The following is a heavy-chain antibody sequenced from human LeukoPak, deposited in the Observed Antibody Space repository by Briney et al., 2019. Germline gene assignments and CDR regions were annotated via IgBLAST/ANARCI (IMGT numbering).Heavy chain of an antibody. V-gene: IGHV4-59*01. D-gene: IGHD1-1*01. CDR2: IYYSGST. J-gene: IGHJ5*02. Sequence: SETLSLTCTVSGGSISSYYWSWIRRPPGKGLEWIGYIYYSGSTNYNPSLKSRVTISVDTSKNQFSLKLSSVTAADTAVYYCARDLEPNWFDPWGQGTLVTVSS. CDR3: ARDLEPNWFDP. CDR1: GGSISSYY.